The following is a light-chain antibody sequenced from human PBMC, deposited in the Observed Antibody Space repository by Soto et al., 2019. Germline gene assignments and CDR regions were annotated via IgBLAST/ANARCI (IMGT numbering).Light chain of an antibody. CDR3: QQRSNWPPL. CDR1: QSISSW. J-gene: IGKJ4*01. CDR2: KAS. Sequence: DIRITRSPSILSASVGYRVTITCLASQSISSWLAWYQQKPGKAPNLLIHKASHLESGVPSRFSGSGSGTEFTLTISSLEPEDFAIYYCQQRSNWPPLFGGGTKVDIK. V-gene: IGKV1-5*03.